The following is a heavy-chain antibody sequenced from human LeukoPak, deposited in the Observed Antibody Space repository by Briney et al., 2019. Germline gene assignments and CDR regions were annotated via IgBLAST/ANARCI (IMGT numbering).Heavy chain of an antibody. J-gene: IGHJ2*01. CDR3: ARDHYGGNPGHWYFDL. CDR1: GDSVSSNSAA. V-gene: IGHV6-1*01. Sequence: SQTLSLTCAISGDSVSSNSAAWNWIRQSPSRGLEWLGRTYYRSNWYNDYVAFVKSRITVNPDTSKNQFSLQLSSVTAADTAVYYCARDHYGGNPGHWYFDLWGRGTLVTVSS. CDR2: TYYRSNWYN. D-gene: IGHD4-17*01.